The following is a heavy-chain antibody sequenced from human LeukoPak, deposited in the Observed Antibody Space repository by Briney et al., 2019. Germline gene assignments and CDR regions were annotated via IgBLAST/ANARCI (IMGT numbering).Heavy chain of an antibody. CDR1: GFTLGDYA. CDR2: IRSKAYGGTT. CDR3: TRSPLSHSSGWYLHDP. D-gene: IGHD6-19*01. V-gene: IGHV3-49*03. Sequence: GRSLRLSCTASGFTLGDYAMSWFRQAPGKGLEWVGFIRSKAYGGTTEYAASVKGRFTISRDDSKSIAYLQMNSLKTEDTAVYYCTRSPLSHSSGWYLHDPWGQGTLVTVSS. J-gene: IGHJ5*02.